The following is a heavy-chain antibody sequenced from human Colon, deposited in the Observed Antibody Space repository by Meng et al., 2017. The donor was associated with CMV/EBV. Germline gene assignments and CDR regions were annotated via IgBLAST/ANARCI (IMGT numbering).Heavy chain of an antibody. D-gene: IGHD6-13*01. Sequence: CQASASMFTTYNINWVRQAPGQWLEWMGYINPKTANPPYVQGFTGRFVFSLDTSVSTAYLQISSLEAEDTAVYYCATGSVAADGKGYWGQGTLVTVSS. CDR3: ATGSVAADGKGY. V-gene: IGHV7-4-1*02. CDR2: INPKTANP. J-gene: IGHJ1*01. CDR1: ASMFTTYN.